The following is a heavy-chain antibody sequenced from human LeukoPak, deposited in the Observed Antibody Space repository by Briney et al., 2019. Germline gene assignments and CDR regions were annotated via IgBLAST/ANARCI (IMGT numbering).Heavy chain of an antibody. CDR3: ARVPAGGDGYPTDY. CDR2: INPNSGGT. J-gene: IGHJ4*02. V-gene: IGHV1-2*02. Sequence: ASVKVSCKASRYTFTGYYMHWVRQAPGQGLEWMGWINPNSGGTNYAQKFQGRVTMTRDTSISTAYMELSRLRSDDTAVYYCARVPAGGDGYPTDYWGQGTLVTVSS. CDR1: RYTFTGYY. D-gene: IGHD5-24*01.